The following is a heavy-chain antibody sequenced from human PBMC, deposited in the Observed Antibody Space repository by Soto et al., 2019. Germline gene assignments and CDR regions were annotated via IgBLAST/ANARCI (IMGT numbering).Heavy chain of an antibody. CDR3: ARGRCSGGSCQLSTTA. CDR1: GGTFSSYA. CDR2: IIPIFGTA. J-gene: IGHJ4*02. V-gene: IGHV1-69*12. Sequence: QVQLVQSGAEVKKPGSSVKVSCKASGGTFSSYAISWVRQAPGQGLEWMGGIIPIFGTANYAQKFQGRVTITADESTSTAYRELSSLRSEDTAVYYCARGRCSGGSCQLSTTAWGQGTLVTVSS. D-gene: IGHD2-15*01.